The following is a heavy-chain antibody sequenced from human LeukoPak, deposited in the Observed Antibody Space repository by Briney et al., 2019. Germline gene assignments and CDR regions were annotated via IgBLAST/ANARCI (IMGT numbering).Heavy chain of an antibody. CDR1: GGSISSYY. D-gene: IGHD3-10*01. Sequence: PSETLSLTCTVSGGSISSYYWSWIRQPPGKGLEWMGYIYYSGSTNYNPSLKSRVTISVDTSKNQFSLKLSSVTAAATAVYYCARLEAYGSGSYSKGDYYYYYGMDVWGQGTTVTVSS. CDR2: IYYSGST. V-gene: IGHV4-59*08. J-gene: IGHJ6*02. CDR3: ARLEAYGSGSYSKGDYYYYYGMDV.